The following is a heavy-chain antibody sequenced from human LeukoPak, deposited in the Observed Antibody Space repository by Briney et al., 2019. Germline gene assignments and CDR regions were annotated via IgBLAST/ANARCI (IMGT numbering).Heavy chain of an antibody. CDR2: MYYSGST. CDR1: GGSISSSNYY. D-gene: IGHD3-3*01. J-gene: IGHJ3*02. CDR3: ALYEVVMGAFDI. Sequence: SETLSLTCTVSGGSISSSNYYWGWIRQPPGKGLEWIGSMYYSGSTYYNPSLKSRVTISGDTSKNQFSLKLSSVTAAGTAMYSCALYEVVMGAFDIWSQGTMVTVPS. V-gene: IGHV4-39*01.